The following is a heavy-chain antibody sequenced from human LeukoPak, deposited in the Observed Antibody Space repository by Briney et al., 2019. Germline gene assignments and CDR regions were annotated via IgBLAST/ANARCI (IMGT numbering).Heavy chain of an antibody. CDR1: GGSISNYY. D-gene: IGHD3-10*01. J-gene: IGHJ4*02. Sequence: SETLSLTCIVSGGSISNYYWSWIRQPPGKGLEWIGYIYYSGSTNYNPSLKSRVTILVDTSKNQFSLKLSSVTAADTAVYYCARYSRASGSPYYFDYWGQGTLVTVSS. CDR3: ARYSRASGSPYYFDY. V-gene: IGHV4-59*01. CDR2: IYYSGST.